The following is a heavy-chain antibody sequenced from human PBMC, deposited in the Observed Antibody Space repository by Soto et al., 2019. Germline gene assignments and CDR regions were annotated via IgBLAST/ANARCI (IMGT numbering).Heavy chain of an antibody. CDR3: ARGSPGPVDH. CDR1: GYSFTTLQ. CDR2: MNPHSGDT. Sequence: ASLKSACSRSGYSFTTLQFTWVRQATGQGLEWIGWMNPHSGDTGFAQRFQGRVTMTRNTSINTAYMELRSLRSQDTAVYYCARGSPGPVDHSGQGTQVTVPS. D-gene: IGHD3-10*01. V-gene: IGHV1-8*01. J-gene: IGHJ4*02.